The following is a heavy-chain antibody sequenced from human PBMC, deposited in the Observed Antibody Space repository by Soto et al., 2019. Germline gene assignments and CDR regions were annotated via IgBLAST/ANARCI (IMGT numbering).Heavy chain of an antibody. Sequence: EVQLVESGGGLVQPGRSLRLSCAASGFTFDDYAMHWVRQAPGKGLEWVSGISWNSGSIGYADSVKGRFTISRDNAKNSLYLQMNSLRAEDTALYYCAKGWGIYSSSSPGDYFDYWGQGTLVTVSS. CDR2: ISWNSGSI. D-gene: IGHD6-6*01. CDR3: AKGWGIYSSSSPGDYFDY. CDR1: GFTFDDYA. J-gene: IGHJ4*02. V-gene: IGHV3-9*01.